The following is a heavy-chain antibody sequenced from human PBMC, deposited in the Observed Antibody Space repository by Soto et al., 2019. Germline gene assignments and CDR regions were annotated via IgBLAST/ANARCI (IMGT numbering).Heavy chain of an antibody. CDR1: GGSISSYY. CDR3: ASTGIAAAAFDY. CDR2: IYYSGST. Sequence: QVQLQESGPGLVKPSETLSLTCTVSGGSISSYYWSWIRQPPGKGLEWIGYIYYSGSTNYNPSLKSRVTISVDTSKNQFSLKLSSVTAADTAVYYCASTGIAAAAFDYWGQGTLVTVSS. J-gene: IGHJ4*02. V-gene: IGHV4-59*08. D-gene: IGHD6-13*01.